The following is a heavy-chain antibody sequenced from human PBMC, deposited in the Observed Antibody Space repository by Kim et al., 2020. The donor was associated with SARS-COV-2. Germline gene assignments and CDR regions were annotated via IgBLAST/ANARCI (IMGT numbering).Heavy chain of an antibody. CDR2: ISHDGTDD. CDR3: GKLYGRNVREPADF. Sequence: GGSLRLSCNASGFNFNNYGMHWVRQAPGKGLEWVAVISHDGTDDFYADSVKGRFTISRDNSKNTLYLQMSSLRAADTALYFCGKLYGRNVREPADFLSQGTLVSVSS. CDR1: GFNFNNYG. V-gene: IGHV3-33*06. J-gene: IGHJ4*02. D-gene: IGHD2-2*01.